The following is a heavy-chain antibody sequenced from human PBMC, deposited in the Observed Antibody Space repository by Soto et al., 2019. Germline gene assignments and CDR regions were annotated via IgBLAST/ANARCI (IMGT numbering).Heavy chain of an antibody. CDR2: ISAYNGNT. Sequence: QVQLVQSGAEVKKPGASVKVSCKASGYTFTSYGISWVRQAPGQGLEWMGWISAYNGNTNYAQKLQGRVTMTTDTSTSTAYMELRSLRSDDTAVYYCASPFYLVAPSKGSPYYGMDVWGQGTTVTVSS. CDR3: ASPFYLVAPSKGSPYYGMDV. CDR1: GYTFTSYG. V-gene: IGHV1-18*01. J-gene: IGHJ6*02. D-gene: IGHD5-12*01.